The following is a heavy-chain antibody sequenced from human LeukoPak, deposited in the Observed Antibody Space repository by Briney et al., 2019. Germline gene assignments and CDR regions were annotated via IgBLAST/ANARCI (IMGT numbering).Heavy chain of an antibody. Sequence: ASVKVSCKASGYTFTGYYMHWVRQAPGQGLEWMGWINPNSGGTNYAQKFQGWVTMTRDTSISTAYMELSRLRSDDTAAYYCAICSPRDYYYGMDVWGQGTTVTVSS. CDR3: AICSPRDYYYGMDV. D-gene: IGHD2-8*01. V-gene: IGHV1-2*04. J-gene: IGHJ6*02. CDR2: INPNSGGT. CDR1: GYTFTGYY.